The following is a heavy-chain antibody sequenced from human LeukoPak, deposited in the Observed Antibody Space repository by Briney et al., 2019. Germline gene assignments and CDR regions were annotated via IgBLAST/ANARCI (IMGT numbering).Heavy chain of an antibody. Sequence: LGGSLRLSCAASGLTFSNYWMSWVRQAPGKGLEWVANIKEDGNEKYYVDSVKGRFTISRDNAKKSLYLQMNSLRAEDTAVYYCARDRSRFYYWGQGTPVTVSS. D-gene: IGHD2-2*01. J-gene: IGHJ4*02. CDR2: IKEDGNEK. V-gene: IGHV3-7*01. CDR3: ARDRSRFYY. CDR1: GLTFSNYW.